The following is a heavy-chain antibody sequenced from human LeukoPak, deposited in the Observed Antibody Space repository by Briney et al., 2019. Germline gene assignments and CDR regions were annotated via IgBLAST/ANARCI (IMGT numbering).Heavy chain of an antibody. Sequence: SQTLSLTCAISGDSFFSIYAAWHWIRQSPSRGLEWLGRTYYRSTWYNDYAVSVRGRITVNPDTSKNQFSLHLNSVTPEDTAVYYCARRLTQYDCFDPWGQGILVTVSS. J-gene: IGHJ5*02. CDR2: TYYRSTWYN. D-gene: IGHD2-2*01. V-gene: IGHV6-1*01. CDR3: ARRLTQYDCFDP. CDR1: GDSFFSIYAA.